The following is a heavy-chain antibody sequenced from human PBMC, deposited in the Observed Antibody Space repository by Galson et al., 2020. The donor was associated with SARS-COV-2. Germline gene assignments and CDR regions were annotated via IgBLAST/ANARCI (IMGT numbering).Heavy chain of an antibody. Sequence: TGGSLRLSCAASGFTFSSYGMHWVRQAPGKGLEWVAVISYDGSNKYYADSVKGRFTTSRDNTKNTLYLQMNSTGAEDTAVYYCAKDRSIVLMVYAIGSGGMDVWGPGTTVTVSS. CDR2: ISYDGSNK. V-gene: IGHV3-30*18. D-gene: IGHD2-8*01. J-gene: IGHJ6*02. CDR1: GFTFSSYG. CDR3: AKDRSIVLMVYAIGSGGMDV.